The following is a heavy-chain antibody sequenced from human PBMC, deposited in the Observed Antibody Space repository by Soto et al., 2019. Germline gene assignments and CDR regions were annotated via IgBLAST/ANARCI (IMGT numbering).Heavy chain of an antibody. J-gene: IGHJ6*02. Sequence: ASVKVSCKASGYTFTSYGISWVRQAPGQGLEWMGWISAYNGNTNYAQKLQGRVTMTTDTSTSTAYMELRSLRSYDTAVYYCARDRGCSSTSCYLYYYYGMAVWGQGTTVTVSS. D-gene: IGHD2-2*01. CDR1: GYTFTSYG. CDR3: ARDRGCSSTSCYLYYYYGMAV. V-gene: IGHV1-18*04. CDR2: ISAYNGNT.